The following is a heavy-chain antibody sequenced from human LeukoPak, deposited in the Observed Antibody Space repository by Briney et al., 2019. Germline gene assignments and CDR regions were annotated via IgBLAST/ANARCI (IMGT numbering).Heavy chain of an antibody. D-gene: IGHD3-22*01. CDR1: GYTFTSYD. Sequence: GASVKVSCKASGYTFTSYDINWVRQPTGQGLEWMGWMNPNRGNTGYAQKFQGRVTITKNSSISTAYMELCSRRAEGTAVYCCAREGEGSGYDYWGEGTLVTVSS. CDR3: AREGEGSGYDY. CDR2: MNPNRGNT. J-gene: IGHJ4*02. V-gene: IGHV1-8*03.